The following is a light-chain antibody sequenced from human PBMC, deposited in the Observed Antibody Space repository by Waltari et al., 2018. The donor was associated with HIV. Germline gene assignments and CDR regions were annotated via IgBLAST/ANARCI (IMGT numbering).Light chain of an antibody. Sequence: SSELTQDPAVSVALGQTVRMTCQGDSLRSYYASWYQQKPGQAPVPVIYGKNNRPSGIPDRFSGSSSGNTASLTIPGAQAEDEADYYCNSRDSSGNIWVFGTGTKVTVL. CDR2: GKN. V-gene: IGLV3-19*01. J-gene: IGLJ1*01. CDR1: SLRSYY. CDR3: NSRDSSGNIWV.